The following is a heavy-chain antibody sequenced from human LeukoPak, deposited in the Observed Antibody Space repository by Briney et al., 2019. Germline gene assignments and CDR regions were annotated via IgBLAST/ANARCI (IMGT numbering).Heavy chain of an antibody. D-gene: IGHD5-12*01. J-gene: IGHJ3*02. V-gene: IGHV1-69*04. Sequence: ASVKVSCKASGGTFSSYAISWVRQAPGQGLEWMGRIIPILGIANYAQKFQGRVTITADKSTSTAYMELSSLRSEDTAVYYCARQWCGYSGYAAFDIWGQGTMVTVSS. CDR1: GGTFSSYA. CDR2: IIPILGIA. CDR3: ARQWCGYSGYAAFDI.